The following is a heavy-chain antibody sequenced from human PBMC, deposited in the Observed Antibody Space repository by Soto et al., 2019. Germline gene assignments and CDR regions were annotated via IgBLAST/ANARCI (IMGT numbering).Heavy chain of an antibody. J-gene: IGHJ5*02. V-gene: IGHV3-23*01. CDR2: ISGNGIAT. CDR3: ARDAISMVRGINNWFDP. Sequence: EVQLLESGGGLVQPGGSLRLSCEASGFIFSDHAMSWVRQAPGKGLEWVSAISGNGIATYYADSVKGRFTISRDNSKNTLYLQMNRRRADDTAVYYCARDAISMVRGINNWFDPGGQGTLVTVSS. CDR1: GFIFSDHA. D-gene: IGHD3-10*01.